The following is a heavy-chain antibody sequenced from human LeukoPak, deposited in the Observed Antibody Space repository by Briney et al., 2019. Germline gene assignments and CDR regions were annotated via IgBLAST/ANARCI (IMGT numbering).Heavy chain of an antibody. J-gene: IGHJ4*02. D-gene: IGHD6-13*01. CDR3: ARHRVPAAATSFDY. CDR1: GGSISGYY. Sequence: SETLSLTCTVSGGSISGYYWSWIRQPPGKGLEWIGYIYNSESTNYNPSLRSRVTISADTSKNQFSLKLSSVTAADTAVYFCARHRVPAAATSFDYWGQGTLVTVSS. CDR2: IYNSEST. V-gene: IGHV4-59*08.